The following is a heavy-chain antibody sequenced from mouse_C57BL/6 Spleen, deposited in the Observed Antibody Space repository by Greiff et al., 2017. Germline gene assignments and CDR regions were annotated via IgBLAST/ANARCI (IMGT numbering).Heavy chain of an antibody. CDR2: ISSGGSYT. Sequence: EVKLVESGGDLVKPGGSLKLSCAASGFTFSSYGMSWVRQTPDKRLAWVATISSGGSYTYYPDSVKGRFTISRDNAKNTLYLQMSSLKSEDTAMYYFARAADMGYDYGFAYWCQGTLVTVSA. CDR1: GFTFSSYG. J-gene: IGHJ3*01. CDR3: ARAADMGYDYGFAY. D-gene: IGHD2-4*01. V-gene: IGHV5-6*01.